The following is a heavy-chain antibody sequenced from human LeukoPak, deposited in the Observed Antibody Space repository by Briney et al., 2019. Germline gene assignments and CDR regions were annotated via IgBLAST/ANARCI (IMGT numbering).Heavy chain of an antibody. CDR1: GGTFNNYA. CDR2: IIPVFVTA. CDR3: ARDRVNYYDGSGTFDV. J-gene: IGHJ4*02. V-gene: IGHV1-69*13. Sequence: GASVKVSCKSSGGTFNNYAINWVRQAPGQGLEWMGGIIPVFVTATYAQKFQGGVTITADESSSTVNMELRSLTYEDTATYFCARDRVNYYDGSGTFDVWGQGTLVSISS. D-gene: IGHD3-22*01.